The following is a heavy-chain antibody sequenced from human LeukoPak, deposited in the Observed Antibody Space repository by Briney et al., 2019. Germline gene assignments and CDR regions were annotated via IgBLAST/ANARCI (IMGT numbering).Heavy chain of an antibody. J-gene: IGHJ4*02. CDR3: AARSSGNPYF. CDR1: GFMFSSNW. CDR2: IKQDGSEK. D-gene: IGHD1-26*01. V-gene: IGHV3-7*03. Sequence: GGSLRLSCAASGFMFSSNWMSWVRLAPGKGLQWVAKIKQDGSEKYYVDSVKGRFTISRDNAENSLYLQMNSLRVEDTAVYYCAARSSGNPYFWGQGTLVTVSS.